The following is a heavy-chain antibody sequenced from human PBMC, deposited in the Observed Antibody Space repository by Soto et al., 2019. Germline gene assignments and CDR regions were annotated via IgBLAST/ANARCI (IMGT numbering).Heavy chain of an antibody. CDR1: GFTLTTYT. J-gene: IGHJ6*02. D-gene: IGHD3-10*01. Sequence: GGSLRLSCEASGFTLTTYTMNWVRQASGKGLEWVSSITSSSGHIYYADSVKGRFTISRDNARNSLYLQMNSLRAEDTAVYYCVRERGLSSFYGMDVWGQGTTVTVSS. V-gene: IGHV3-21*01. CDR3: VRERGLSSFYGMDV. CDR2: ITSSSGHI.